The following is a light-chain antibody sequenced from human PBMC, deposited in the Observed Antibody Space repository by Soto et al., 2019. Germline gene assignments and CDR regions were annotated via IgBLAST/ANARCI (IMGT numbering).Light chain of an antibody. CDR2: EVS. V-gene: IGLV2-14*01. J-gene: IGLJ7*01. CDR3: SSYTSSSTV. CDR1: SSDVGGYNY. Sequence: QSALTQPASVSGSPGQSITISCTGTSSDVGGYNYVSWYQQHPGKAPKLMIYEVSNRPSGVSNRFSGSKSGNTASLTISGLQGEDEADYYCSSYTSSSTVFGGGTQLTVL.